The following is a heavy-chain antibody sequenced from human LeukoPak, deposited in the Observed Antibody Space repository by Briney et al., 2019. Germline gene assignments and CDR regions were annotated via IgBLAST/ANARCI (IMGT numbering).Heavy chain of an antibody. Sequence: GGSLRLSCAASGFTFNNAWMNWVRQAPGKGLEWVGRIKSKTDGGTTEYAAPVRGRFTISRDDSRSTLHLQMNSLKTEDTAVYYCTTLQMYYYDSSGYYFFDYWGQGTLVTVSS. J-gene: IGHJ4*02. CDR3: TTLQMYYYDSSGYYFFDY. D-gene: IGHD3-22*01. V-gene: IGHV3-15*01. CDR2: IKSKTDGGTT. CDR1: GFTFNNAW.